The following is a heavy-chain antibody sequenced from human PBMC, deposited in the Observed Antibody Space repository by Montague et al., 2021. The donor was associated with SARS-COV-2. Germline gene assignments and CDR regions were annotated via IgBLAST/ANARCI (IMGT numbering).Heavy chain of an antibody. J-gene: IGHJ4*02. CDR3: ARDFRFPLHVDLTHFDY. CDR2: FTIVGADT. D-gene: IGHD5-12*01. Sequence: SLRLSCAASGFTFSEYSMRWVRHVPGNGLEWVSIFTIVGADTFYADSVKGRLTVSRDISRNLFYLQLNNLRGEDTATYFCARDFRFPLHVDLTHFDYWGPGTQVTVSS. CDR1: GFTFSEYS. V-gene: IGHV3-23*01.